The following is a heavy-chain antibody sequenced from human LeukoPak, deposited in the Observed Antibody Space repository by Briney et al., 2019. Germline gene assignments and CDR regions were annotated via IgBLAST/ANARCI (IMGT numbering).Heavy chain of an antibody. CDR2: VFYSGST. CDR3: ARFGSSGDYYYYGMDV. D-gene: IGHD3-22*01. V-gene: IGHV4-59*12. CDR1: DGSISSYY. J-gene: IGHJ6*02. Sequence: SETLSLTCTVSDGSISSYYWSWIRQPPGKGLEWIGYVFYSGSTNSNPSLKSRVTLSVDTSKSQLSPKLSSVTAADTAVYYCARFGSSGDYYYYGMDVWGQGTTVTVSS.